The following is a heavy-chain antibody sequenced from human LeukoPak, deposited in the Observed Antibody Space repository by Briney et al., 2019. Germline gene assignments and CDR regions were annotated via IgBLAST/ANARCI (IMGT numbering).Heavy chain of an antibody. CDR2: IRSKVYGGTT. CDR3: VRGGNDYNNYEYPN. D-gene: IGHD4-11*01. CDR1: GFTFVEYA. Sequence: GGSLRLSCKVSGFTFVEYAMNWVRQAPGKGLEWVGIIRSKVYGGTTEYAASVKGRLTMSRDDSKSIAFLQMNSLKTEDTAIYYCVRGGNDYNNYEYPNWGQGTQVTVSS. J-gene: IGHJ4*02. V-gene: IGHV3-49*04.